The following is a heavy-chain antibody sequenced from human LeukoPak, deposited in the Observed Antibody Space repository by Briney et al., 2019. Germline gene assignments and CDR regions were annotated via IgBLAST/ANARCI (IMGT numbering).Heavy chain of an antibody. D-gene: IGHD5-24*01. Sequence: ASVKVSCTASGYTFTSYGISWVRQAPGQGLEWMGWISAYNGNTNYAQKLQGRVTMTTDTSTSTAYMELRSLRSDDTAVYYCARTRSSSGYYYYYGMDVWGQGTTVTVSS. CDR1: GYTFTSYG. CDR2: ISAYNGNT. CDR3: ARTRSSSGYYYYYGMDV. V-gene: IGHV1-18*01. J-gene: IGHJ6*02.